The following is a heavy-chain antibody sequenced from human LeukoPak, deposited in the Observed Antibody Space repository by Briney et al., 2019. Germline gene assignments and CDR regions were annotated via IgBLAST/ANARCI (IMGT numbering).Heavy chain of an antibody. Sequence: SETLSLTCAVYGGSFSGYYWSWIRQPPGKGLEWIGEINHSGSTKYNPSLKSRVTISIDTSKNQFSLKLSSVTAADTAVYYCARGLTSAEDDYGGSSGDYWGQGTLVTVSS. CDR3: ARGLTSAEDDYGGSSGDY. D-gene: IGHD4-23*01. CDR1: GGSFSGYY. J-gene: IGHJ4*02. V-gene: IGHV4-34*01. CDR2: INHSGST.